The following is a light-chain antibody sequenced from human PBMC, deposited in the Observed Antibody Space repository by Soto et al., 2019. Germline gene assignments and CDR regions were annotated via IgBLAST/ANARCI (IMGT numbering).Light chain of an antibody. Sequence: EIVLTQSPATLSVSPGERATLSCRASQSVNQKLGWYQQKPGQAPRLLIYVASYRATGIPARFSGSGSGTEYTLTISNLPAEDFAVYYCQQFNKWPHTFGQGTRLEIK. CDR1: QSVNQK. J-gene: IGKJ2*01. CDR3: QQFNKWPHT. V-gene: IGKV3-15*01. CDR2: VAS.